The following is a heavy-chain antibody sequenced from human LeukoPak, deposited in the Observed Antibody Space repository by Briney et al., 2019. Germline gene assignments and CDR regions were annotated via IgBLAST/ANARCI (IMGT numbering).Heavy chain of an antibody. CDR3: AREYLSSSWYGENWFDP. D-gene: IGHD6-13*01. CDR1: GFTFSSYW. V-gene: IGHV3-7*01. CDR2: IKQDGSEK. Sequence: GRSLRLSCAASGFTFSSYWMSWVRQAPGKGLEWVANIKQDGSEKYYVDSVKGRFTISRDNAKNSLYLQMNSLRAEDTAVYYCAREYLSSSWYGENWFDPWGQGTLVTVSS. J-gene: IGHJ5*02.